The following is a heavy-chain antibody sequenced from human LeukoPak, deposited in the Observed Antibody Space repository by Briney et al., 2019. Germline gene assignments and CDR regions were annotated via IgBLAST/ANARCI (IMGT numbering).Heavy chain of an antibody. J-gene: IGHJ4*02. CDR2: INPSGGST. D-gene: IGHD3-22*01. CDR3: ARYDSSGYYGYYFDY. Sequence: GESLKISCKGSGYTFTSYYMHWVRQAPGQGLEWMGIINPSGGSTSYAQKFQGRVTMTRDMSTSTVYMELSSLRSEDTAVYYCARYDSSGYYGYYFDYWGQGTLVTVSS. V-gene: IGHV1-46*01. CDR1: GYTFTSYY.